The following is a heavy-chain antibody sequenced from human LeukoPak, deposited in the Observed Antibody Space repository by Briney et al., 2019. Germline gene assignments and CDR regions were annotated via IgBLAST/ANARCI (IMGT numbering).Heavy chain of an antibody. V-gene: IGHV4-59*01. J-gene: IGHJ3*02. CDR3: ARAPDVLLWFGQHSPRAFDI. Sequence: PSETLSLTCTVSGGSISSYYWSWIRQPPGKGLEWIGYIYYSGSTNYNPSLKSRVTISVDTSKNQFSLKLSSVTAADTAVYYCARAPDVLLWFGQHSPRAFDIWGQGTMVTVSS. CDR2: IYYSGST. D-gene: IGHD3-10*01. CDR1: GGSISSYY.